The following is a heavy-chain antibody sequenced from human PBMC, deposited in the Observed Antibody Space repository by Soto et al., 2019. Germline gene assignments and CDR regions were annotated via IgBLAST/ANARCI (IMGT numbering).Heavy chain of an antibody. CDR1: GYIFTSHW. D-gene: IGHD3-16*01. V-gene: IGHV5-51*01. CDR3: ARAQKDPIMAHHAFDI. J-gene: IGHJ3*02. Sequence: EVQLVQSGAEVKEPGESLKISCKGSGYIFTSHWIGWVRQMPGKGLEWLGIIYPGHSDTRYSPSFQGQVTISADKSITTAYLQWSSLKASDIAFYYCARAQKDPIMAHHAFDIWGQGTMVTVSS. CDR2: IYPGHSDT.